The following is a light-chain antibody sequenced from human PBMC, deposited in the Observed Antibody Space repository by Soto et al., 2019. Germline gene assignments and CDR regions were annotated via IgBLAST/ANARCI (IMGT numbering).Light chain of an antibody. CDR1: SSDVGDYNY. V-gene: IGLV2-8*01. Sequence: QSALTQPPSASGSPGQSVTLSCTGTSSDVGDYNYVSWYQQHPGKAPKLMIYEVTKRPSGVPDLFSGSKSGNTASLTVSGLRAEDEADYFCSSYAGRNNVIFGGGTKVTVL. CDR3: SSYAGRNNVI. CDR2: EVT. J-gene: IGLJ2*01.